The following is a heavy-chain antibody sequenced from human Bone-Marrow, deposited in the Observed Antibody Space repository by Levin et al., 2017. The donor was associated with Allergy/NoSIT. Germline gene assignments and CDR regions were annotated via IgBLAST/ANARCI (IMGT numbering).Heavy chain of an antibody. J-gene: IGHJ6*02. V-gene: IGHV3-21*01. Sequence: GESLKISCEASGFTLSSYNLNWVRQAPGKGLEWVSSMNRLSTYVYYADSVKGRFTISRDNAKNSLYLQMNSLRAEDTAVYYCARDDLQTYYGMDVWGQGTTVTVSS. D-gene: IGHD2-21*02. CDR3: ARDDLQTYYGMDV. CDR2: MNRLSTYV. CDR1: GFTLSSYN.